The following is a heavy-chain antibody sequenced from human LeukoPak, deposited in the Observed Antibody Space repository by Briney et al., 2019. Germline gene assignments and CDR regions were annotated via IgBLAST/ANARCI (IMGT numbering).Heavy chain of an antibody. J-gene: IGHJ4*02. CDR1: EFTFSSYA. CDR3: AKTLTYYFGSGSSPDY. D-gene: IGHD3-10*01. CDR2: ISASGGGT. Sequence: PGGSLRLSCAASEFTFSSYAMSWVRQAPGKGLEWVSAISASGGGTYYADSGKGRFTISRDNSKNTLYLQMNSLRAEVTAVYYCAKTLTYYFGSGSSPDYWGQGTLVTVSS. V-gene: IGHV3-23*01.